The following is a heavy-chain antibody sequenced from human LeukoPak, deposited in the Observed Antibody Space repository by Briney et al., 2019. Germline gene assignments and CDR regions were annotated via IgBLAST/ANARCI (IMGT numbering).Heavy chain of an antibody. V-gene: IGHV3-23*01. CDR1: GSGFTFGNFA. D-gene: IGHD2-21*02. CDR3: AKDGSWGDCGFYFYMDV. Sequence: GGSLTLSCEASGSGFTFGNFAFSWVRQAPGKGLEWLSCNSASGHYTYSAASVKGRFSISRDNATNTVYIHLKSRRAEDTAVYYCAKDGSWGDCGFYFYMDVWGKGTTVSVSS. J-gene: IGHJ6*03. CDR2: NSASGHYT.